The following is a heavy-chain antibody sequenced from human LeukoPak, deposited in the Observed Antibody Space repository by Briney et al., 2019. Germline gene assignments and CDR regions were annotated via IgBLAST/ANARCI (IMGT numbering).Heavy chain of an antibody. V-gene: IGHV1-2*02. D-gene: IGHD6-19*01. CDR1: GYSFTGYY. J-gene: IGHJ4*02. CDR2: INPKSGGT. Sequence: ASVKVSCKASGYSFTGYYMHWVRQAPGQRLEGMGWINPKSGGTNYEQKFQSRVTMTRDTSISTAYLELSSLRSDDTAVYYCAKVGEDTTGWYNYYFDYWGQGTLVTVSS. CDR3: AKVGEDTTGWYNYYFDY.